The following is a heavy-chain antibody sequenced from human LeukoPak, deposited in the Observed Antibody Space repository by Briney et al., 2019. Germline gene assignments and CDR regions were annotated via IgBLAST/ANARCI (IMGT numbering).Heavy chain of an antibody. J-gene: IGHJ4*02. CDR1: GFTFDDYG. CDR2: ISGSGSST. Sequence: QTGGSLRLSCAASGFTFDDYGMSWVRQAPGKGLEWVSAISGSGSSTYYADSVKGRFTISRDNSKNTLYLQMNSLRAEDTAVYYCAKAPSQGIQLWERVPYYFDYWGQGTLVTVSS. V-gene: IGHV3-23*01. D-gene: IGHD5-18*01. CDR3: AKAPSQGIQLWERVPYYFDY.